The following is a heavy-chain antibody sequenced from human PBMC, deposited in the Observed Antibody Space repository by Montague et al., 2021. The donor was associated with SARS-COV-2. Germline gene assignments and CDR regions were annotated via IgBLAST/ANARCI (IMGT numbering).Heavy chain of an antibody. Sequence: SETLSLTCAVSRGSFSNYYWTWVRQAPGKGLIWIGEINQDGASNYNPSLKSRVTLSIDTSKNQISLKVTSVTAGDTAVYYCARGRPVRMTMRHFERTSSGARDMWGQGTPVIVSS. J-gene: IGHJ3*02. CDR3: ARGRPVRMTMRHFERTSSGARDM. D-gene: IGHD3-9*01. CDR1: RGSFSNYY. V-gene: IGHV4-34*01. CDR2: INQDGAS.